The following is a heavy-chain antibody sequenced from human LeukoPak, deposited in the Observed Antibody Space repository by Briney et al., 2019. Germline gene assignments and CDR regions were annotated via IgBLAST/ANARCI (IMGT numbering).Heavy chain of an antibody. CDR2: ISSSSSTI. CDR1: GLTFSSYS. Sequence: GGSLRLSCAASGLTFSSYSMNWVRQASGKGLEWVSYISSSSSTIYYADSVKGRFTISRDNAKNSLYLQMNSLRAEDTAVYYCARDDYDILNYYMDVWGKGTTVTVSS. V-gene: IGHV3-48*04. CDR3: ARDDYDILNYYMDV. D-gene: IGHD3-9*01. J-gene: IGHJ6*03.